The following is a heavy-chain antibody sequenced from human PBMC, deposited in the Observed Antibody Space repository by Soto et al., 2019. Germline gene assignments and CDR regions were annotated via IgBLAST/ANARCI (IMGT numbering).Heavy chain of an antibody. CDR3: ARQSLYYDSSGYRGQYDAFDI. Sequence: GEPMQISCKVSGYSFASYCVRRVRQMPGKGLEGMGIIYPGDSDTRYSPSFQGQVTISADKSISTAYLQWSSLKASDTAMYYCARQSLYYDSSGYRGQYDAFDIWGQGTMVTVSS. V-gene: IGHV5-51*01. CDR1: GYSFASYC. CDR2: IYPGDSDT. D-gene: IGHD3-22*01. J-gene: IGHJ3*02.